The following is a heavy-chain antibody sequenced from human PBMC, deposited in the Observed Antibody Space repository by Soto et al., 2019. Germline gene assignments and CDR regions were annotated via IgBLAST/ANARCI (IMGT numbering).Heavy chain of an antibody. D-gene: IGHD7-27*01. J-gene: IGHJ4*02. V-gene: IGHV4-59*01. CDR1: GGSISSYY. Sequence: SETLSLTCTVSGGSISSYYWSWIRQPPGKGLEWIGYIYYSGSTNYNPSLKSRVTISVDTSKNQFSLKLSSVTAADTAVYYCARHLGRGYFDYWGQGTMVTVSS. CDR2: IYYSGST. CDR3: ARHLGRGYFDY.